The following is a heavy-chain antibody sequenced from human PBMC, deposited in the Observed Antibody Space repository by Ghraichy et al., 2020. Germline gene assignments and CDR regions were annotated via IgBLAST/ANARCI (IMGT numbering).Heavy chain of an antibody. CDR1: GYTFDSYV. CDR2: ISGYNGNT. Sequence: ASVKVSCKASGYTFDSYVITWVRQAPGHGLEWMGWISGYNGNTKYAERFQGRLTLTADTATSTGYMDLSSLRSDDTAIYFCARDKLIRGEVSFFDTWGQGTLVTVSS. V-gene: IGHV1-18*04. J-gene: IGHJ5*02. CDR3: ARDKLIRGEVSFFDT. D-gene: IGHD3-10*01.